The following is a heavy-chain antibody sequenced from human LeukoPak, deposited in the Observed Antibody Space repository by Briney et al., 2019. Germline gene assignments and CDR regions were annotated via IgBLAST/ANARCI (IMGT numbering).Heavy chain of an antibody. V-gene: IGHV4-4*07. CDR1: GGSISSHD. CDR2: IYISGSP. Sequence: SETLSLTCTVSGGSISSHDWTWIRQPAGKGLEWIGRIYISGSPNYNPSLKSRVTMSVDTSKNQFSLKLTTVTAADTAVYYCARDLEGNGDSPDIWGQGTMVTVSS. J-gene: IGHJ3*02. CDR3: ARDLEGNGDSPDI. D-gene: IGHD4-17*01.